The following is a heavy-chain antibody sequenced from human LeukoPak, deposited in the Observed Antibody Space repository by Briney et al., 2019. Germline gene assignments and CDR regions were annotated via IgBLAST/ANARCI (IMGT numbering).Heavy chain of an antibody. Sequence: PGGALRLSCAAPGFPFRCYWMSWGRPAPGEGVGGGANIKQDGSQTYYEDSVKGRFTISRDNAKNSVYLQMNSLRAEDTAVYFCATDGRSGKHDFDYWGQGTLVTVSS. CDR2: IKQDGSQT. V-gene: IGHV3-7*01. J-gene: IGHJ4*02. CDR3: ATDGRSGKHDFDY. D-gene: IGHD3-10*01. CDR1: GFPFRCYW.